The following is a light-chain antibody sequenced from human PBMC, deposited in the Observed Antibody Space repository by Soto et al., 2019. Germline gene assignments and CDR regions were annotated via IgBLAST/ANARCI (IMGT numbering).Light chain of an antibody. CDR1: SSNIESNY. CDR3: AAWDGSLSGYV. CDR2: TNN. Sequence: QSVLTQPPSASGTPGQRVTISCSGSSSNIESNYVYWYQQLPGTAPKLLIYTNNQRPSGVPDRFSVSKSGTSASLAISGLRSEDEADYYCAAWDGSLSGYVFGTGTKLTVL. J-gene: IGLJ1*01. V-gene: IGLV1-47*01.